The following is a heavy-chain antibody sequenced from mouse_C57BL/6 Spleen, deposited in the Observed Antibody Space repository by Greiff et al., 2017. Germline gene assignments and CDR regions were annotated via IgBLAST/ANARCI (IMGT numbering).Heavy chain of an antibody. V-gene: IGHV1-64*01. CDR2: IHPNSGST. J-gene: IGHJ3*01. CDR3: ATIYYGYDGFAY. D-gene: IGHD2-2*01. CDR1: GYTFTSYW. Sequence: QVQLQQPGAELVKPGASVKLSCKASGYTFTSYWMHWVKQRPGQGLEWIGMIHPNSGSTNYNEKFKSKATLTVDKSSSTAYMQHSSLTSEDSAVYYGATIYYGYDGFAYWGQGTLVTVSA.